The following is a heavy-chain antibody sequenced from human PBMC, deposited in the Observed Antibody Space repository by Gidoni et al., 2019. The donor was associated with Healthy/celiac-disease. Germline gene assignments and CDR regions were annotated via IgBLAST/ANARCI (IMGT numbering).Heavy chain of an antibody. CDR3: AGELATDAFDI. CDR1: GFTFSSYW. V-gene: IGHV3-74*01. J-gene: IGHJ3*02. CDR2: MNSDGSST. Sequence: EVTLVESGGGFVKPGGSLVLPCAASGFTFSSYWMHWVRQAPGKGLVWGSRMNSDGSSTSYADSVKGRFTISRDNAKNTLYLKMNSMRAEDTAVYYCAGELATDAFDIWGQGTMVTVSS. D-gene: IGHD1-1*01.